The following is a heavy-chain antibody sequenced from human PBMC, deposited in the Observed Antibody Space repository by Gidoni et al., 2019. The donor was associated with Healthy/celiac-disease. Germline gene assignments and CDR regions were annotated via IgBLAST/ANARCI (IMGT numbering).Heavy chain of an antibody. D-gene: IGHD2-2*01. V-gene: IGHV3-7*03. CDR1: GFTFSSYW. J-gene: IGHJ5*02. CDR3: AREPEPEFWFDP. CDR2: IKQDGRGK. Sequence: EVQLVESGGGLVQPGGSLRLSCAASGFTFSSYWMSWVRQAPGKGMEWVANIKQDGRGKYYVDSVKGRFTISRDNAKNSRYLKMNSQRAEDTAVYYCAREPEPEFWFDPWGQGTLVTVSS.